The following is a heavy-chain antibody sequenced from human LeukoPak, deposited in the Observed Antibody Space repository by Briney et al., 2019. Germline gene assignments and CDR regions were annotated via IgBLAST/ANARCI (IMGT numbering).Heavy chain of an antibody. CDR3: TTGGYGGQFDY. CDR1: GXAFSNAW. D-gene: IGHD5-12*01. J-gene: IGHJ4*02. V-gene: IGHV3-15*01. CDR2: IKSKTDGGTT. Sequence: PGGSLRLSCAASGXAFSNAWVSWVRQAPGKGLEWVGRIKSKTDGGTTDYAAPVKGRFTISRDDSKNTLYLQMNSLKTEDTAVYYCTTGGYGGQFDYWGQGTLVTVSS.